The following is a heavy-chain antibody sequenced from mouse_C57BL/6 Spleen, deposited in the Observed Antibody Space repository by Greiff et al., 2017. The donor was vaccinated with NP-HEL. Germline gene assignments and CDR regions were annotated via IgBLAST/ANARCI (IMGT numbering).Heavy chain of an antibody. CDR3: VSLIVTSYYYAMDY. CDR1: GFSFNTYA. Sequence: EVKLMESGGGLVQPKGSLKLSCAASGFSFNTYAMNWVRQAPGKGLEWVARIRSKSNNYATYYADSVKDRFTISRDDSESMLYLQMNNLKTEDTAMYYCVSLIVTSYYYAMDYWGQGTSVTVSS. V-gene: IGHV10-1*01. CDR2: IRSKSNNYAT. J-gene: IGHJ4*01. D-gene: IGHD2-5*01.